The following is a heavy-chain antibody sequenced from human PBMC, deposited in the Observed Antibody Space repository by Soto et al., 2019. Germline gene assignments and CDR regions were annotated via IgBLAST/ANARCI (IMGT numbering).Heavy chain of an antibody. V-gene: IGHV3-30-3*01. CDR2: ISYDGSNK. CDR3: ARVDTAMVSSDYYYYGMDV. Sequence: QVQLVESGGGVVQPGRSLRLSCAASGFTFSSYAMHWVRQAPGKGPEWVAVISYDGSNKYYADSVKGRFTISRDNSKNXLXXQVNSLRAEDTAVYYCARVDTAMVSSDYYYYGMDVWGQGTTVTVSS. D-gene: IGHD5-18*01. CDR1: GFTFSSYA. J-gene: IGHJ6*02.